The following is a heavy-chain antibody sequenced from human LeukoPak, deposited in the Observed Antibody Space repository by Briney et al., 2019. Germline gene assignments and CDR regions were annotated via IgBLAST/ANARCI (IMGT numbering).Heavy chain of an antibody. J-gene: IGHJ6*03. D-gene: IGHD6-13*01. CDR3: ARVLGGSSWYFRYYYYYMDV. CDR1: GFTVSSNY. Sequence: GGSLRLSCAASGFTVSSNYMSWVRQAPGKGLEWVSVIYSGGSTYYADSVKGRFTISRDNSKNTPYLQMNSLRAEDTAVYYCARVLGGSSWYFRYYYYYMDVWGKGTTVTVSS. CDR2: IYSGGST. V-gene: IGHV3-66*02.